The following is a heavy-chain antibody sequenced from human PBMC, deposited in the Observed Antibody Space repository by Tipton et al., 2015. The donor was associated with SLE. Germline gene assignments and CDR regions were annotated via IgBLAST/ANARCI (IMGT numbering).Heavy chain of an antibody. CDR3: ARGGSYGSGSYSH. V-gene: IGHV4-39*07. Sequence: TLSLTCTVSGGSISSDSHYWGWIRQPPGKGLEWIGTIYYSGSTYYNPSLKSRVTISVDTSKNQFSLKLSSVTAADTAVYYCARGGSYGSGSYSHWGQGTLVTVSS. J-gene: IGHJ4*02. CDR1: GGSISSDSHY. D-gene: IGHD3-10*01. CDR2: IYYSGST.